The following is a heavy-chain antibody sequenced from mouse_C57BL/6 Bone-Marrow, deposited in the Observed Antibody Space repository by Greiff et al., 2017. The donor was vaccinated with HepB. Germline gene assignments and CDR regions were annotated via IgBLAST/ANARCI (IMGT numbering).Heavy chain of an antibody. CDR3: ARQGVYYDYDVGFAY. CDR2: ISSGGSYT. Sequence: DVQLVESGGDLVKPGGSLKLSCAASGFTFSSYGMSWVRQTPDKRLEWVATISSGGSYTYYPDSVKGRVTISRDNAKNTLYLQMSSLKSEDTAMYYCARQGVYYDYDVGFAYWGQGTLVTVSA. V-gene: IGHV5-6*01. J-gene: IGHJ3*01. D-gene: IGHD2-4*01. CDR1: GFTFSSYG.